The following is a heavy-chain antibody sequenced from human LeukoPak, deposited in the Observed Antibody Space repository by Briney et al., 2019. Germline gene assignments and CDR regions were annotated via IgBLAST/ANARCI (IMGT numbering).Heavy chain of an antibody. D-gene: IGHD4-17*01. CDR2: INHSGST. CDR3: ARLRLRKQFYYHYYMDV. Sequence: SETLSLTCAVYGGSFSGYYWSWIRQPPGKGLEWIGEINHSGSTNYNPSLKSRVTISVDTSKNQFSLKLSSVTAADTAVYYCARLRLRKQFYYHYYMDVWGKGTTVTISS. J-gene: IGHJ6*03. CDR1: GGSFSGYY. V-gene: IGHV4-34*01.